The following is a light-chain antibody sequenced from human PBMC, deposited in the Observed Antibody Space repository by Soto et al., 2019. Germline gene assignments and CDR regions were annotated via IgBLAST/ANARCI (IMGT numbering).Light chain of an antibody. CDR2: NVS. CDR3: TSYVGSIYI. CDR1: SSDVGAYTF. Sequence: QSVLTQPASVSGSPGQSITISCTGTSSDVGAYTFVSWYQQHPGKAPKLMIHNVSNRPSGVSNRFSGSKSYNTASLTISGLQAEDEADYYCTSYVGSIYIFGTGTKVTVL. J-gene: IGLJ1*01. V-gene: IGLV2-14*01.